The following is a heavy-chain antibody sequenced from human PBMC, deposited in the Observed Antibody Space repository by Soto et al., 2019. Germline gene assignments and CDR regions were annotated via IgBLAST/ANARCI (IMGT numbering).Heavy chain of an antibody. CDR3: MTAPGLNVLF. CDR2: LKSETDGGTA. J-gene: IGHJ4*02. D-gene: IGHD3-16*01. Sequence: EVQLVDSGGGLVKPGGSLRLSCVGSGFTFIDAWMSWVRQAPGKGLEWVGRLKSETDGGTADYAAPVEGRFNISRDDSKNTLYLQMNSLKSEDTAVYYCMTAPGLNVLFWGQGALVTVSS. CDR1: GFTFIDAW. V-gene: IGHV3-15*01.